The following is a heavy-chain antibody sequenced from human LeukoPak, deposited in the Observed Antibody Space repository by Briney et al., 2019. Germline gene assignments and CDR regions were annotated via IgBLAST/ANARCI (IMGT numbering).Heavy chain of an antibody. V-gene: IGHV3-7*01. Sequence: GGSLRLSCAASGFTFSNYWMNWVRQAPGKGLEWVANIKQDGGEKYYADSVKGRFTISRDNAKNTVYLQMNSLRAEDTAVYYCARDLHIAAADYWGQGTLVTVSS. CDR2: IKQDGGEK. CDR1: GFTFSNYW. D-gene: IGHD6-13*01. CDR3: ARDLHIAAADY. J-gene: IGHJ4*02.